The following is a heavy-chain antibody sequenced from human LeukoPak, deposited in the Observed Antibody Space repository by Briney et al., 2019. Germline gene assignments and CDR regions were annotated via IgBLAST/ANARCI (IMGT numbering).Heavy chain of an antibody. Sequence: VASVKVSCKASGGTFSSYAISWVRQAPGQGLEWMGGIIPIFGTANYAQKFQGRVTITADESTSPAYMELSSLRSEDTAVYYCAREGGGMAVAGTFNSYWGQGTLVTVSS. V-gene: IGHV1-69*13. CDR3: AREGGGMAVAGTFNSY. J-gene: IGHJ4*02. D-gene: IGHD6-19*01. CDR1: GGTFSSYA. CDR2: IIPIFGTA.